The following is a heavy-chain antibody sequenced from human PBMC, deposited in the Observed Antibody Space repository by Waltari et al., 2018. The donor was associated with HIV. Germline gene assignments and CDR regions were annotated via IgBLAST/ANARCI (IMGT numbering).Heavy chain of an antibody. Sequence: QVQLQESGPGLVKPSETLSLTCTVSGGSLSYYYWRWNRQPPGKGLEWIGYIYYSGSTAYSPSLKSRVTISVDTSKNQFSLRLSSVTAADTAVYYCARDHKYASGLPDSWGQGTLVTVSS. CDR1: GGSLSYYY. J-gene: IGHJ4*02. CDR3: ARDHKYASGLPDS. D-gene: IGHD3-10*01. V-gene: IGHV4-59*01. CDR2: IYYSGST.